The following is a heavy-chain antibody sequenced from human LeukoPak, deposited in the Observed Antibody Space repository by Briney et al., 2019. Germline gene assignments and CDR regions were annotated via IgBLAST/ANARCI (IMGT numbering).Heavy chain of an antibody. CDR2: TSSSSSYI. CDR1: GFTFSTYS. CDR3: ARRGVYGSGAFYLDY. J-gene: IGHJ4*02. V-gene: IGHV3-21*01. Sequence: GGSLRLSCAASGFTFSTYSMNWVRQTPGKGLEWVSSTSSSSSYIYYADSVKGRFTISRDNAKNSLYLQMNSLRAEDTAVYYCARRGVYGSGAFYLDYWGQGTLVTVSS. D-gene: IGHD3-10*01.